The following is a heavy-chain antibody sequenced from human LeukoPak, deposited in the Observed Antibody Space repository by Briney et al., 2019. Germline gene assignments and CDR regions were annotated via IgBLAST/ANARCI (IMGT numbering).Heavy chain of an antibody. V-gene: IGHV4-4*07. J-gene: IGHJ5*02. CDR2: IYTSGST. CDR3: ARGRGSYYFSWFDP. D-gene: IGHD1-26*01. Sequence: SQTLSLTCTVSGGSISSYFWSWIRQPAGKGLEWIGRIYTSGSTNYNPSLKSRVNMSVDTSQNQFYLKLSSVTAAATAVYYCARGRGSYYFSWFDPWGQGTLVTVSS. CDR1: GGSISSYF.